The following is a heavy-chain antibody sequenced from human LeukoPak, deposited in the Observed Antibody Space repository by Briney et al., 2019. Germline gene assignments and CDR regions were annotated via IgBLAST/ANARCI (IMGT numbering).Heavy chain of an antibody. D-gene: IGHD2-21*02. V-gene: IGHV3-33*01. J-gene: IGHJ3*02. CDR2: IWYDGSDK. CDR3: ARGGCGNVDCYPGHAFDI. Sequence: PGGSLRLSCAASGFTFRNYGMHWVRQAPGKGLEWVAVIWYDGSDKYYTDSVKGRFTISRDNSENTLYLQVNSLRAEDTAVYYCARGGCGNVDCYPGHAFDIWGQGTMVTVSS. CDR1: GFTFRNYG.